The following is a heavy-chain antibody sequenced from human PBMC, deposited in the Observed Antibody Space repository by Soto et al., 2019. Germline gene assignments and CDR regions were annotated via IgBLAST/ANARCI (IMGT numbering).Heavy chain of an antibody. CDR2: IYHSGST. D-gene: IGHD6-13*01. V-gene: IGHV4-30-2*01. CDR3: ASSHAGAHITAAVH. Sequence: TLSLTCTVSGGSIRSGGYSWSWIRQPPGKGLEWIGYIYHSGSTYYNPSLKSRVTISVDRSKNQFSLKLSSVTAADTAVYYCASSHAGAHITAAVHWGQGTLVTVSS. CDR1: GGSIRSGGYS. J-gene: IGHJ4*02.